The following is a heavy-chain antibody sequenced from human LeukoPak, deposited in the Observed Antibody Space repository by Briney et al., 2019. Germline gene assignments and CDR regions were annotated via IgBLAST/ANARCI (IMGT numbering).Heavy chain of an antibody. Sequence: PGGSLRLSCAASGFTFDDYAMHWVRQAPGKGLEWVSLISWDGGSTYYANSVKGRFTISRDNSKNSLYLQMNSLRAEDTALYYCAKDSFPSSGWTHLDYWGQGTLVTVSS. CDR3: AKDSFPSSGWTHLDY. V-gene: IGHV3-43D*03. CDR2: ISWDGGST. D-gene: IGHD6-19*01. J-gene: IGHJ4*02. CDR1: GFTFDDYA.